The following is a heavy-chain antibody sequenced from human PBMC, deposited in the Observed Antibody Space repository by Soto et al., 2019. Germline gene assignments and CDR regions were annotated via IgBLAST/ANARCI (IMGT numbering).Heavy chain of an antibody. CDR3: ALTTASWFGELLFPFRDAYFDY. V-gene: IGHV4-39*01. CDR1: GGSISSSSYY. Sequence: PSETLSLTCTVSGGSISSSSYYWGWIRQPPGKGLEWIGSIYYSGSTYYNPSLKSRVTISVDTSKNQFSLKLSSVTAADTAVYYCALTTASWFGELLFPFRDAYFDYWGQGNLVTVSS. CDR2: IYYSGST. D-gene: IGHD3-10*01. J-gene: IGHJ4*02.